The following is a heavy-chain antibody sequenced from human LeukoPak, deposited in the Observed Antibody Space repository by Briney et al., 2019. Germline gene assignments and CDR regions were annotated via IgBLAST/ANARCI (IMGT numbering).Heavy chain of an antibody. CDR2: INHSGST. CDR1: GGSFSGYY. D-gene: IGHD3-10*01. J-gene: IGHJ5*02. Sequence: SETLSLTCAVYGGSFSGYYWSWIRQPPGKGLEWIGEINHSGSTNYNPSLKSRVTISVDTSKPQFSLKLSSVTAADTAVYYCARGQVPGYGSGSYYKGRFDPWGQGTLVTVSS. CDR3: ARGQVPGYGSGSYYKGRFDP. V-gene: IGHV4-34*01.